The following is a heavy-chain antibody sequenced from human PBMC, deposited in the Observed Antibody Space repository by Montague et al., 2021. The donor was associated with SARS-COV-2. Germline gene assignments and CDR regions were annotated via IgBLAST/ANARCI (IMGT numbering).Heavy chain of an antibody. D-gene: IGHD3-3*01. J-gene: IGHJ4*02. CDR2: IYYSGNT. V-gene: IGHV4-38-2*02. Sequence: SETLSLTCTVSGYSISSGYYWGWIRQPPGKGLEWIGYIYYSGNTYYNPSLKSRATISVETSKNQFSLSLTSVTAADTAVYYCARGPFWSAAPDYWGQGILVTVSS. CDR3: ARGPFWSAAPDY. CDR1: GYSISSGYY.